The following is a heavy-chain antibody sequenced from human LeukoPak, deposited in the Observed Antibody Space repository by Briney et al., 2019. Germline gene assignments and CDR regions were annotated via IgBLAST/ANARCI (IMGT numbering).Heavy chain of an antibody. CDR3: ARGGESKEAVVLKGWFDP. V-gene: IGHV1-2*02. CDR1: GYTFSGFTGYY. CDR2: LNPNSACT. J-gene: IGHJ5*02. D-gene: IGHD6-19*01. Sequence: ASVKVSCKASGYTFSGFTGYYLHWVRQAPGQGLEWMGWLNPNSACTNSAQQFQGRVTMTRDTSISTGYMEMSRLGSDDTAVYYCARGGESKEAVVLKGWFDPWGQGTLVTVSS.